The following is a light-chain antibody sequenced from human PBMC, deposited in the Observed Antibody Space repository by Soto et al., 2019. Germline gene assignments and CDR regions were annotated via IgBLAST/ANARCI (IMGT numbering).Light chain of an antibody. V-gene: IGKV4-1*01. J-gene: IGKJ2*01. Sequence: DIVMTQSPDSLAVSLDERASINCKSSQSVLFSSNNKNYLAWYQQKPGQPPNLLISWASTRDSGVPERFSGSGSGTEFTLTISSLQAEDVAVYYCQQYYSTPYTFGQGTKLEI. CDR3: QQYYSTPYT. CDR2: WAS. CDR1: QSVLFSSNNKNY.